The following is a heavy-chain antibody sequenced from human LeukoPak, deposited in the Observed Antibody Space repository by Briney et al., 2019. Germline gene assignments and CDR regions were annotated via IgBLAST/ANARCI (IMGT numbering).Heavy chain of an antibody. V-gene: IGHV3-7*01. CDR3: ARESYSSSSAAFDI. CDR1: GFTFSSYW. J-gene: IGHJ3*02. CDR2: IKQDGSEK. Sequence: GGSLRLSCAASGFTFSSYWMSWVRQAPGKGLGWVANIKQDGSEKYYVDSVKGRFTISRDNAKNSLYLQMNSLRAEDTAVYYCARESYSSSSAAFDIWGQGTMVTVSS. D-gene: IGHD6-6*01.